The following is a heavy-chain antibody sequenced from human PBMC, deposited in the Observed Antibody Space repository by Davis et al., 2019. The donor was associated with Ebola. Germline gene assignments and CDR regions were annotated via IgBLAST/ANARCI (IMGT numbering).Heavy chain of an antibody. V-gene: IGHV3-21*01. D-gene: IGHD2-8*02. CDR3: ARDRCTGGVCYIYYGMDV. CDR2: ITTTGSLT. CDR1: GFTFSSYS. Sequence: GGSLRLSCAASGFTFSSYSMNWVRQAPGKGLEWVSSITTTGSLTYYADSVKGRFTISRDNAKNSLYLQMNSLRAEDTAVYYCARDRCTGGVCYIYYGMDVWGQGTTVTVSS. J-gene: IGHJ6*02.